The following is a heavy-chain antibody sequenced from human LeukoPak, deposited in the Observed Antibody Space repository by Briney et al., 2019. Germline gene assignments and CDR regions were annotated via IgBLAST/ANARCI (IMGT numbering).Heavy chain of an antibody. CDR3: ARDLSSSTSCYTY. V-gene: IGHV3-21*01. D-gene: IGHD2-2*02. Sequence: GGSLRLSCAASGFTFSSYSMNWVRQALGKGLEWVSSISSSGSYIYYADSVKGRFTISRDDAKNSLYLQMDSLRVEDTAVYYCARDLSSSTSCYTYWGQGTLVTVSS. CDR1: GFTFSSYS. CDR2: ISSSGSYI. J-gene: IGHJ4*02.